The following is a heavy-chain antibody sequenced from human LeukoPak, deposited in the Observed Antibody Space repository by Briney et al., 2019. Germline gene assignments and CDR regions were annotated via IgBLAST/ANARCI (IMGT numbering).Heavy chain of an antibody. CDR2: IYYSGST. CDR3: ARVKRGSGSYYYDY. J-gene: IGHJ4*02. Sequence: SETLSLTCTVSGGSISSSSYYWGWIRQPPGKGLEWIRSIYYSGSTYYNPSLKSRVTISVDRSKNQFSLKLSSVTAADTAVYYCARVKRGSGSYYYDYWGQGTLVTVSS. D-gene: IGHD3-10*01. V-gene: IGHV4-39*07. CDR1: GGSISSSSYY.